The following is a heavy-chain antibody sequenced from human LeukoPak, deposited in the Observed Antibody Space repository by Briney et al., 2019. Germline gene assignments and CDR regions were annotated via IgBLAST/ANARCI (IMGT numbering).Heavy chain of an antibody. CDR2: IYSGGST. CDR1: GFTVSSNY. Sequence: GGSLRLSCAASGFTVSSNYMSWVRQAPGKGLEWVSVIYSGGSTYYADSGKGRFTISRDNYKNTLYLQMNSLRADDTAVYYCARGGRAGWSGSYEDSFDIWGQGTMVTVSS. V-gene: IGHV3-53*01. J-gene: IGHJ3*02. CDR3: ARGGRAGWSGSYEDSFDI. D-gene: IGHD1-26*01.